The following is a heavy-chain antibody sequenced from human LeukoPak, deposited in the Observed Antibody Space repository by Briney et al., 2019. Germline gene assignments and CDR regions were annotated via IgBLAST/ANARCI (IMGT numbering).Heavy chain of an antibody. V-gene: IGHV3-33*03. J-gene: IGHJ4*02. Sequence: PGGSLRLSCAASGFTFSTYGMHWVRLAPGKGLEWVAVVLSDGNNKYYADSVKGRFTISRDNSKNTVYLQIYSLRAEDTAVYYCAFRTVTFNHWGQGTLVTVSS. CDR1: GFTFSTYG. D-gene: IGHD4-17*01. CDR3: AFRTVTFNH. CDR2: VLSDGNNK.